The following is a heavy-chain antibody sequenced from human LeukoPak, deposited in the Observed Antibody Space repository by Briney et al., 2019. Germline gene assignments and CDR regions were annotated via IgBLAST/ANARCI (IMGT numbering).Heavy chain of an antibody. D-gene: IGHD3-10*01. Sequence: SQTLSLTCTVSGGSISSGGYYWSWIRQHPGKGLEWIGYIYYSGSTNYNPFLKSRVTISVDTSKNQFSLKLSSVTAADTAVYYCARTNFSMVRGGTGWFDPWGQGTLVTVSS. J-gene: IGHJ5*02. CDR1: GGSISSGGYY. V-gene: IGHV4-31*03. CDR3: ARTNFSMVRGGTGWFDP. CDR2: IYYSGST.